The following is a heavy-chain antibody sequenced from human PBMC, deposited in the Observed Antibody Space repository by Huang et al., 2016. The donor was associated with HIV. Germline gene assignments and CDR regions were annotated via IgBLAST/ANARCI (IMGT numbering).Heavy chain of an antibody. CDR3: ARASWYEPRSWYFGL. J-gene: IGHJ2*01. Sequence: QVQLQQWGAGLLKASETLSLTCAVYGGSVSGHSWSWIRQPPGKGLEWNAEITDNRYTNYSPSLKSRVTISVHTSRNQFSLKLNSVTAADAAVYYCARASWYEPRSWYFGLWGRGTLVTVSS. CDR2: ITDNRYT. CDR1: GGSVSGHS. D-gene: IGHD6-13*01. V-gene: IGHV4-34*01.